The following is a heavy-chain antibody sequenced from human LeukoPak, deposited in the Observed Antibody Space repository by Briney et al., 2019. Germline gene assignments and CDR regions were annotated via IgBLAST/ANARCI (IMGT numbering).Heavy chain of an antibody. CDR3: ASVGAGSSWYDY. D-gene: IGHD6-13*01. CDR1: GGSISSYY. J-gene: IGHJ4*02. CDR2: IHYTGST. V-gene: IGHV4-59*01. Sequence: SETLSLTCTVSGGSISSYYWSWIRQPPGKGLEWIGHIHYTGSTNYNPSLMSRVTISVDTSKNQFSLKLSSVTAADTAVYYCASVGAGSSWYDYWGQGTLVTVSS.